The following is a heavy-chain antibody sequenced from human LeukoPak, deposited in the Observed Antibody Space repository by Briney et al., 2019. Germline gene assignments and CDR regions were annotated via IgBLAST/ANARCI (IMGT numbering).Heavy chain of an antibody. D-gene: IGHD1-26*01. CDR3: ARENSGSYREFDY. CDR2: IYTSGST. V-gene: IGHV4-4*07. Sequence: SETLSLTCTVSGGSISSYYWSWIRQPAGKVLEWIGRIYTSGSTNYNASLKSRVSMSVDTSKNQFSLRLSSVTAADTAVFYCARENSGSYREFDYWDQGTLVTVSS. CDR1: GGSISSYY. J-gene: IGHJ4*02.